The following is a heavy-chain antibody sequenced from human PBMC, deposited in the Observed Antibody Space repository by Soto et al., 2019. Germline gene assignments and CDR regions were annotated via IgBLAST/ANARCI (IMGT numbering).Heavy chain of an antibody. CDR1: GFTFSSYG. Sequence: PGGSLRLSCAASGFTFSSYGMHWVRQAPGKGLEWVAVIWYDGGNKYYADSVKGRFTISRDNSKNTLYLQMNSLRAEDTAVYYCARGRYYDSSGYQGMNLDYWGQGTLVTVSS. J-gene: IGHJ4*02. CDR2: IWYDGGNK. D-gene: IGHD3-22*01. CDR3: ARGRYYDSSGYQGMNLDY. V-gene: IGHV3-33*01.